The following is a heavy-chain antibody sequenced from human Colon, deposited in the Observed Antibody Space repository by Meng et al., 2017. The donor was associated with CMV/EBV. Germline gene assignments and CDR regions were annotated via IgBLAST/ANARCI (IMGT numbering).Heavy chain of an antibody. V-gene: IGHV4-4*07. CDR1: GGSISTTY. J-gene: IGHJ4*02. Sequence: LEEQAPELVNPSDTLSPTSTCAGGSISTTYWNWIRHSDGKGLEWSGRIHTINSTNSNPSLKSRVTISVDTSKTQFSLKLTSVTAADTAVYYCARDTGTTGTGSLFDYWGQGILVTVSS. CDR3: ARDTGTTGTGSLFDY. D-gene: IGHD1-1*01. CDR2: IHTINST.